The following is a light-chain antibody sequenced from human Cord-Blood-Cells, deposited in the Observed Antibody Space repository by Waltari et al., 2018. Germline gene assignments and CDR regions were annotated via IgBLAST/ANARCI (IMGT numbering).Light chain of an antibody. CDR2: GKN. J-gene: IGLJ2*01. V-gene: IGLV3-19*01. CDR1: SLRRYY. CDR3: NSRDSSGNHLV. Sequence: SSELTQDPAVSVALGQTVRITCQGDSLRRYYASWYQQKPGQAPVLVIYGKNNRPSWIPDRFSGSSSGNTASLTITGAQAEYEADYYCNSRDSSGNHLVFGGGTKLTVL.